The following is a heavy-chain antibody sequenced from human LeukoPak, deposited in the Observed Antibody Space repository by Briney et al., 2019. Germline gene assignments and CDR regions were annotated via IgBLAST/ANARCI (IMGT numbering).Heavy chain of an antibody. Sequence: PSETLSLTCAVYGGSFSGYYWSWIRQPPGKGLEWIGEINHSGSTNYNPSLKSRVTISVDTSKNQFSLKLSSVTAADTAVYYCAREERVAGGYYFDYWGQGTLVTVSS. D-gene: IGHD6-19*01. CDR3: AREERVAGGYYFDY. CDR2: INHSGST. CDR1: GGSFSGYY. J-gene: IGHJ4*02. V-gene: IGHV4-34*01.